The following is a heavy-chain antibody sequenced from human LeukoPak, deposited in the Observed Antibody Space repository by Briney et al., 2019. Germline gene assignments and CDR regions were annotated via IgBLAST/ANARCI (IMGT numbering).Heavy chain of an antibody. Sequence: GGSLRLSCAASGFTFSSYAMHWVRQAPGKGLEWVAVISYDGSNKYYADSVKGQFTISRDNSKNTLYLQMNSLRAEDTAVYYCARGTTQIAAAGTSEYYFDYWGQGTLVTVSS. CDR2: ISYDGSNK. J-gene: IGHJ4*02. CDR3: ARGTTQIAAAGTSEYYFDY. CDR1: GFTFSSYA. D-gene: IGHD6-13*01. V-gene: IGHV3-30*04.